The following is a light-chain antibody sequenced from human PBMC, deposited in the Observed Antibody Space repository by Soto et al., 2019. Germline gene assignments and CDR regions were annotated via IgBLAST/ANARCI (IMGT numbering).Light chain of an antibody. V-gene: IGKV3-11*01. CDR3: QQRSNWPLT. J-gene: IGKJ4*01. CDR1: QSVSSY. CDR2: DSS. Sequence: EIVLTQSPATLSLSPGERATLSCRASQSVSSYLAWYQPKPGQAPRLLIYDSSNRATGIPARFSGSGSGTDFTLTISSLEPEDFAVYYRQQRSNWPLTFCGGTKVEIK.